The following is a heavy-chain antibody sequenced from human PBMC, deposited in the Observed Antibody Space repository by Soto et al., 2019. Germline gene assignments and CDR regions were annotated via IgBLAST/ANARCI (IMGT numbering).Heavy chain of an antibody. Sequence: QVRLQESGPGLVKPSETLSLTCTVSAGSVNSGSFYWSWIRQPPRKGLEWIGYIYYSGSTNYNPSLKSRVTISVDTSKNQFSLKLSSVTAADTAVYYCARTSYYYDTSGYYYFDYWGQGTLVAVSS. CDR1: AGSVNSGSFY. CDR3: ARTSYYYDTSGYYYFDY. V-gene: IGHV4-61*01. CDR2: IYYSGST. D-gene: IGHD3-22*01. J-gene: IGHJ4*02.